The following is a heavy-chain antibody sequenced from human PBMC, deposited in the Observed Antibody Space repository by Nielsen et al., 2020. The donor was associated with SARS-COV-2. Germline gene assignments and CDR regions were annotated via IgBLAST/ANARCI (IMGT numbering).Heavy chain of an antibody. Sequence: GESLKISCAASGFTFSSYSMNWVRQAPGKGLEWVSSISSSSSYIYYADSVKGRFTISRDNAKNSLYLQMNSLRAEDTAVYYCARNRSPYDAFDIWGQGTMVTVSS. CDR3: ARNRSPYDAFDI. CDR1: GFTFSSYS. J-gene: IGHJ3*02. CDR2: ISSSSSYI. V-gene: IGHV3-21*01.